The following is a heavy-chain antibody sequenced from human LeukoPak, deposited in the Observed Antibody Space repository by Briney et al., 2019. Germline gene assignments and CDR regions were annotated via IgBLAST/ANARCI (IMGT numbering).Heavy chain of an antibody. D-gene: IGHD6-13*01. CDR2: ISYDGSNK. J-gene: IGHJ4*02. CDR1: GFTFSSYG. CDR3: ARALYSSSWYGGYYFDY. V-gene: IGHV3-30*03. Sequence: PGRSLRLSCAASGFTFSSYGMHWVRQAPGKGLEWVAVISYDGSNKYYADSVKGRFTISRDNSKNTLYLQMNSLRAEDTAVYYCARALYSSSWYGGYYFDYWGQGTLVTVSS.